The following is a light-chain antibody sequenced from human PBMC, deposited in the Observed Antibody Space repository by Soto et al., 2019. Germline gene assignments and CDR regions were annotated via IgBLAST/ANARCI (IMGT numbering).Light chain of an antibody. CDR2: AAS. CDR3: QPSFRTPFT. Sequence: DIQMTQSPSSLSASVGDRVNITCRASQSISSYLNWYQQKPGKAPKLLVYAASRLQSGVPSRFSGTGSGTDFTLTIRSLQPEDFATYYCQPSFRTPFTFGSGTKVDIK. J-gene: IGKJ3*01. CDR1: QSISSY. V-gene: IGKV1-39*01.